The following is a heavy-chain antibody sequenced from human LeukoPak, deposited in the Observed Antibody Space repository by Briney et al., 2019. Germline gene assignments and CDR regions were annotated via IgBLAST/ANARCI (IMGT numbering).Heavy chain of an antibody. CDR1: GGSISSGDYY. CDR2: IYYSGST. Sequence: SETLSLTCTVSGGSISSGDYYWRWIRQPPGKGLEWIGYIYYSGSTYYNPSLKSRVTISVDTSQTQFSLKLSSVTAADTAVYYCARGDTAAGTGYFDLWGRGTLVTVSS. J-gene: IGHJ2*01. V-gene: IGHV4-30-4*01. D-gene: IGHD6-13*01. CDR3: ARGDTAAGTGYFDL.